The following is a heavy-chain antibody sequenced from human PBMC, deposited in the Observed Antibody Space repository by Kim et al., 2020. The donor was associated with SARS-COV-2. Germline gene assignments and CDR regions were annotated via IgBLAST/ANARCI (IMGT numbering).Heavy chain of an antibody. CDR2: ISYDGSNK. Sequence: GGSLRLSCAASGFTFSSYAMHWVRQAPGKGLEWVAVISYDGSNKYYADSVKGRFTISRDNSKNTLYLQMNSLRAEDTAVYYCARGYYYGSGSYNVDAFDIWGQGTMVTVSS. J-gene: IGHJ3*02. CDR3: ARGYYYGSGSYNVDAFDI. CDR1: GFTFSSYA. D-gene: IGHD3-10*01. V-gene: IGHV3-30*04.